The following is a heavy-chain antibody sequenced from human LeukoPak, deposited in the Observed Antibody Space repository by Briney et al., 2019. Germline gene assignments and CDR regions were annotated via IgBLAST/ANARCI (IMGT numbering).Heavy chain of an antibody. CDR3: ARGTWSDWPSGWFDP. Sequence: ASVKVSCKASGGTFSSYAISWVRQAPGQGLEWMGRIIPILGIANYAQKFQGRVTITADKSTSTAYMELSSLRSEDTAVYYCARGTWSDWPSGWFDPWGQGTLVTVSS. D-gene: IGHD1-26*01. CDR1: GGTFSSYA. V-gene: IGHV1-69*04. CDR2: IIPILGIA. J-gene: IGHJ5*02.